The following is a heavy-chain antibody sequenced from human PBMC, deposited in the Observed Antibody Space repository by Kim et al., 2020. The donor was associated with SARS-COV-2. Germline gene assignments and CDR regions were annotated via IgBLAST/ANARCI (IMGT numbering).Heavy chain of an antibody. J-gene: IGHJ4*02. CDR1: GFTFSSYS. CDR3: ARCGGVRGVIVNDY. Sequence: GGSLRLSCAASGFTFSSYSMNWVRQAPGKGLEWVSSISSSSSYIYYADSVKGRFTISRDNAKNSLYLQMNSLRAEDTAVYYCARCGGVRGVIVNDYWGQGTLVTVSS. V-gene: IGHV3-21*01. D-gene: IGHD3-10*01. CDR2: ISSSSSYI.